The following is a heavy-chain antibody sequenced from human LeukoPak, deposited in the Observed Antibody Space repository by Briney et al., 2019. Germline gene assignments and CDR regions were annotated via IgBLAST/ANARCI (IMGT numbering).Heavy chain of an antibody. Sequence: SETLSLTCAVYGGSFSKYYWRGISEPPGKGLEWLGEINDSGTINYNPSLMSRDTISVDKSKNQYSLKLSSVTAADTAVYYCARLRDDYVWGSFLFDYWGQGTLVTVSS. V-gene: IGHV4-34*01. J-gene: IGHJ4*02. D-gene: IGHD3-16*01. CDR2: INDSGTI. CDR1: GGSFSKYY. CDR3: ARLRDDYVWGSFLFDY.